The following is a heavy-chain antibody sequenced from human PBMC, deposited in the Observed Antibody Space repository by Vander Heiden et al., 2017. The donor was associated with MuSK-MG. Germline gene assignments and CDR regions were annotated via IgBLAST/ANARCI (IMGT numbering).Heavy chain of an antibody. J-gene: IGHJ4*02. Sequence: QLQLQDSGPGLVKPSETLSLTCTGPGCSISRSRYHGGWIRQPPGKGLEWIGSINYSASTYYNPSLKSRVTISVDTSKNQFSLKLSSVTAADTAVYYCARHWPEDYYDSSGTYFDYWGQGTLVTVSS. CDR1: GCSISRSRYH. CDR3: ARHWPEDYYDSSGTYFDY. D-gene: IGHD3-22*01. V-gene: IGHV4-39*01. CDR2: INYSAST.